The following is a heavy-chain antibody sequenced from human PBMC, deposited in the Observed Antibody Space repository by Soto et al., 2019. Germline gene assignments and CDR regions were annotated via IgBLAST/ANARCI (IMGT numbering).Heavy chain of an antibody. J-gene: IGHJ6*02. Sequence: QVQLQESGPGLVKPSETLSLTCTVSGGSISGYYWSWIRQPPGKGLEWIGYMYKTGSTVYNPSFTSRVNISVDTSKNQFYLKLNSVTAADTAVYYCARDLWGYCGTDCYPLDVWGQGTTVTVSS. CDR1: GGSISGYY. D-gene: IGHD2-21*02. V-gene: IGHV4-59*01. CDR2: MYKTGST. CDR3: ARDLWGYCGTDCYPLDV.